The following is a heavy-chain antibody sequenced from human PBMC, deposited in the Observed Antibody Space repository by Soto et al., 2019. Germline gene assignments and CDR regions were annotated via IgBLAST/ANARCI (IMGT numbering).Heavy chain of an antibody. D-gene: IGHD3-10*01. J-gene: IGHJ4*02. CDR1: GDSFSDYY. CDR3: AGASPMVRGVIRG. Sequence: SETLSLTCAVYGDSFSDYYWSWIRQPPGKGLEWIGEINHSESTNYNPSLKSRVSISVDTSKNQFSLKLTSVTAADTAVYYCAGASPMVRGVIRGWGQGTLVTVSS. V-gene: IGHV4-34*01. CDR2: INHSEST.